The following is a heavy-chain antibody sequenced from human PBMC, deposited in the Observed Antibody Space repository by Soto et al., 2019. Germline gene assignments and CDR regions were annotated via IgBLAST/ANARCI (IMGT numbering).Heavy chain of an antibody. CDR3: AKSRRWLQFKFDAFDI. V-gene: IGHV3-11*06. D-gene: IGHD5-12*01. CDR1: GFTFSDYY. Sequence: SGGSLRLSCAASGFTFSDYYMSWIRQAPGKGLEWVSYISSSSSYTNYADSVKGRFTISRDNSKNTLYLQMNSLRAEDTAVYYCAKSRRWLQFKFDAFDIWGQGTMVTVS. CDR2: ISSSSSYT. J-gene: IGHJ3*02.